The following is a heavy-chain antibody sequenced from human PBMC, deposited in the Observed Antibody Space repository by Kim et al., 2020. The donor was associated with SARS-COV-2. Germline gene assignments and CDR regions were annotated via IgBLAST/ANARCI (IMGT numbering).Heavy chain of an antibody. J-gene: IGHJ3*01. V-gene: IGHV3-30*04. CDR1: GISFSGYA. Sequence: GGSLRLSCAASGISFSGYAMHWVRQAPGKGLEWVAVISYDGSYKDYADSVKGRFSISRDNSKNTLYLQMNSLRAEDMALYYCAREPAIVRGVMNAFDLWG. CDR2: ISYDGSYK. CDR3: AREPAIVRGVMNAFDL. D-gene: IGHD3-10*01.